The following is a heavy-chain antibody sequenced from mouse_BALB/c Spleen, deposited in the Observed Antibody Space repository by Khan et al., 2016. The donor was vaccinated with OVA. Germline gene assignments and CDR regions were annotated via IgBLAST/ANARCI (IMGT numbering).Heavy chain of an antibody. CDR3: ARTARIKY. J-gene: IGHJ2*01. Sequence: EVQLVESGPGLVKPSQSLSLTCTVTGYSITSGYGWNWIRQFPGNKLEWMGYKSYSGSTNYNPSLKSRISITRDTSTNQFFLQFNSVTTEDTATYYWARTARIKYWGQGTTLTVSS. D-gene: IGHD1-2*01. CDR2: KSYSGST. CDR1: GYSITSGYG. V-gene: IGHV3-2*02.